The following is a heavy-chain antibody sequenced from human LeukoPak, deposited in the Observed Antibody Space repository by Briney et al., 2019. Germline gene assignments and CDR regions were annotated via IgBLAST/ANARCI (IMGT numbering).Heavy chain of an antibody. CDR1: GGSISSTSYY. V-gene: IGHV4-39*07. Sequence: SETLSLTCTVSGGSISSTSYYWGWLRQPPGKGLKWIGSIYYGGSTYYNPSLKSRVTISVDTSKNQFSLKLSSVTAADTAVYYCVNGLMVYAKGWFDPWVQGTLVTVSS. CDR2: IYYGGST. J-gene: IGHJ5*02. D-gene: IGHD2-8*01. CDR3: VNGLMVYAKGWFDP.